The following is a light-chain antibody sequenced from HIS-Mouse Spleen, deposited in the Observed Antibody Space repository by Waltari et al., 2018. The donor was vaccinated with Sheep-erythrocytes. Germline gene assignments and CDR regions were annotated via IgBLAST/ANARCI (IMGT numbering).Light chain of an antibody. CDR2: EGS. CDR3: CSYAGSSTPWV. Sequence: QSALTQPASVSGSPGQSITISCTGTSSDVGSYNLVSWYQQHPGKAPKLMIYEGSTRPSGVVNRVCGAKAGNTASLTISGLQAEDEADYYCCSYAGSSTPWVFGGGTKLTVL. CDR1: SSDVGSYNL. V-gene: IGLV2-23*01. J-gene: IGLJ3*02.